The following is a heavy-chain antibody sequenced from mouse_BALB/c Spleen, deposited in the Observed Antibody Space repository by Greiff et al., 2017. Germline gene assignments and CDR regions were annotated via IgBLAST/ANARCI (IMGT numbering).Heavy chain of an antibody. V-gene: IGHV3-6*02. J-gene: IGHJ3*01. CDR2: ISYDGSN. CDR1: GYSITSGYY. D-gene: IGHD2-3*01. Sequence: EVQLQQSGPGLVKPSQSLSLTCSVTGYSITSGYYWNWIRQFPGNKLEWMGYISYDGSNNYNPSLKNRISITRDTSKNQFFLKLNSVTTEDTATYYCSDGYYSWFAYWGQGTLVTVSA. CDR3: SDGYYSWFAY.